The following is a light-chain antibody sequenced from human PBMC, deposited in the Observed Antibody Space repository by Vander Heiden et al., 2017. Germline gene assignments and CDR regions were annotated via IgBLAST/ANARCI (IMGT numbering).Light chain of an antibody. Sequence: IVLTQSPGTLSLSPGERATLSCRASQSVTSSYLAWYQQTPGQAPRLLIYGASSRATGIPDRFSGSGSGTDFTLTISRLEPEDFAVYYCQQYGSSPRTFGQGTKVEIK. J-gene: IGKJ1*01. CDR2: GAS. V-gene: IGKV3-20*01. CDR3: QQYGSSPRT. CDR1: QSVTSSY.